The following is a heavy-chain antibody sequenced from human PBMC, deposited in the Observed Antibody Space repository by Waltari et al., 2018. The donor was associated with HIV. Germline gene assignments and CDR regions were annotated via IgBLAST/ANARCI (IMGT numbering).Heavy chain of an antibody. Sequence: QAQLVQSGAETKKPGSSVTVSCQASGGAFDTFAFTWGRQAPGQGLEWLGGTAPVFGVIYAQDFNGRVTITSNPASRTVVLELGGLRPDDTAVYFCAKSDFTELVGGQKAFDVWGQGT. CDR3: AKSDFTELVGGQKAFDV. CDR1: GGAFDTFA. CDR2: TAPVFGV. J-gene: IGHJ3*01. V-gene: IGHV1-69*19. D-gene: IGHD1-26*01.